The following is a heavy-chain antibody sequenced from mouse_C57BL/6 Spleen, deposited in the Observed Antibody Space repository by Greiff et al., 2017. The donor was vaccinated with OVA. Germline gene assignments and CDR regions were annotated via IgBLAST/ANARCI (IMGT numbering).Heavy chain of an antibody. D-gene: IGHD1-1*01. J-gene: IGHJ2*01. CDR1: GYTFTDYE. V-gene: IGHV1-15*01. CDR2: IDPETGGT. Sequence: VQLQQSGAELVRPGASVTLSCKASGYTFTDYEMHWVKQTPVHGLEWIGAIDPETGGTAYNQKFKGKAILTADKSSSTAYMELRSLTSEDSAVYYCTRAHYSGRSPCYFDYWGQGTTLTVSS. CDR3: TRAHYSGRSPCYFDY.